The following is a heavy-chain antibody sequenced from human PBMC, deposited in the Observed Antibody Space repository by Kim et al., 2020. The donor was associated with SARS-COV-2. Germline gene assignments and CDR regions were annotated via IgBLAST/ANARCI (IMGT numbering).Heavy chain of an antibody. Sequence: GGSLRLSCAASGFTFSDHYMDWVRQAPGKGLEWVGRTRNRANSYTTEYAASVKGRFTISRDDSENSLYLQMNSLKTEDTAVYYCVRASGDSSGYYTYWYFDLWGRGTLVTVSS. V-gene: IGHV3-72*01. D-gene: IGHD3-22*01. CDR3: VRASGDSSGYYTYWYFDL. CDR2: TRNRANSYTT. CDR1: GFTFSDHY. J-gene: IGHJ2*01.